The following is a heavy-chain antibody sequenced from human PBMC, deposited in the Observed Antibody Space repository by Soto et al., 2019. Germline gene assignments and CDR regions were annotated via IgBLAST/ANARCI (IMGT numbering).Heavy chain of an antibody. CDR1: GFTFSSYE. V-gene: IGHV3-48*03. D-gene: IGHD4-17*01. Sequence: EVQLVESGGGLVQPGGSLRLSCAASGFTFSSYEMNWVRQAPGNGLEWVSYISSSGSTIYYADSVKGRFTISRDNAKNSLYLQMNSLRAEDTAVYYCARAPTVTLYYYYGMDVWGQGTTVTVSS. CDR2: ISSSGSTI. J-gene: IGHJ6*02. CDR3: ARAPTVTLYYYYGMDV.